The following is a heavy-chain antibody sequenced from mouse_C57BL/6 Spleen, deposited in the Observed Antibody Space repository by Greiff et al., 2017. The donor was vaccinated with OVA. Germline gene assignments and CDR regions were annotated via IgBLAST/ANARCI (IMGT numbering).Heavy chain of an antibody. CDR2: ISGGGGNT. J-gene: IGHJ2*01. V-gene: IGHV5-9*01. CDR1: GFTFSSYT. Sequence: EVMLVESGGGLVKPGGSLKLSCAASGFTFSSYTMSWVRQTPEKRLEWVATISGGGGNTYYPDSVKGRFTISRDNAKNTLYLQMSSLRSEDTALYYCARHYYGSWDYWGQGTTLTVSS. CDR3: ARHYYGSWDY. D-gene: IGHD1-1*01.